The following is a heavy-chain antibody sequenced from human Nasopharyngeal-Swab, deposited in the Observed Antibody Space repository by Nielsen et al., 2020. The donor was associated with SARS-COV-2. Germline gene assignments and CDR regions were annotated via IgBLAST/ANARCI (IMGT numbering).Heavy chain of an antibody. CDR1: GFTFSSYW. D-gene: IGHD6-6*01. V-gene: IGHV3-7*01. CDR2: IKQDGSEK. Sequence: GGSLRLSCAASGFTFSSYWMSWVRQAPGKGLEWVANIKQDGSEKYYVDSVKGRFTISRDNAKNSLYLQMNSLRDEDTAVYYCARAGAARPTATDYWGQGTLVTVSS. CDR3: ARAGAARPTATDY. J-gene: IGHJ4*02.